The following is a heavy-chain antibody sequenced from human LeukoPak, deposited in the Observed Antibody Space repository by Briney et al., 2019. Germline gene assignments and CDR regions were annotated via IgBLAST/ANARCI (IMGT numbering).Heavy chain of an antibody. CDR1: GFTFSSYA. CDR2: INGGGGST. CDR3: AKVWGSGWYWLIGY. V-gene: IGHV3-23*01. Sequence: GGSLRLSCAASGFTFSSYAMSWVRQAPGKGLEWVSAINGGGGSTYYADSVKGRFTISRDNSKNTLYLQMNSLRAEDTAVYYCAKVWGSGWYWLIGYWGQGTLVTVSS. J-gene: IGHJ4*02. D-gene: IGHD6-19*01.